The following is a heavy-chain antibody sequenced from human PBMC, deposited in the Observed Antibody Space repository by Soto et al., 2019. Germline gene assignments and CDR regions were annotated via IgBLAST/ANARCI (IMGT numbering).Heavy chain of an antibody. Sequence: QVQLQESGPGLVKPSQTLSLTCTVSGGSISSGGYYWSRSRQHQGKGLEWIGYIYYSGSTYYNPSLKGRVTISVNTSKHQFALKLSSVTAAATAVYACARAYGIWAFDIWGQGTMVTVSS. CDR3: ARAYGIWAFDI. CDR1: GGSISSGGYY. J-gene: IGHJ3*02. D-gene: IGHD4-17*01. V-gene: IGHV4-31*03. CDR2: IYYSGST.